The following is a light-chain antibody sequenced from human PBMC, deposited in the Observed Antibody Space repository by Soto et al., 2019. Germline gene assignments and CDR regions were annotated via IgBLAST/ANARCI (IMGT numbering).Light chain of an antibody. J-gene: IGKJ1*01. CDR2: GAS. V-gene: IGKV3-11*01. CDR3: QQHSHWPPWT. CDR1: QNVRTF. Sequence: EVVLTQSPATLSLSPGERATLSCSASQNVRTFLDWYQQKPGQAPRLLIYGASNRATGIPARFSGSGSGTDFTLTISSLEPEDFAIYYGQQHSHWPPWTFGQGTRVEIQ.